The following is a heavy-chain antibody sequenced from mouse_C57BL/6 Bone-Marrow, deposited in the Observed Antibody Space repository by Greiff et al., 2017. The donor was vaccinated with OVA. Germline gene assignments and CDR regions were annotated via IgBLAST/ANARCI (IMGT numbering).Heavy chain of an antibody. D-gene: IGHD2-1*01. V-gene: IGHV5-9-1*02. CDR1: GFTFSSYA. CDR3: TRDESYGNWYFDV. CDR2: ISSGGDYI. J-gene: IGHJ1*03. Sequence: EVQRVESGEGLVKPGGSLKLSCAASGFTFSSYAMSWVRQTPEKRLEWVAYISSGGDYIYYADTVKGRFTISRDNARNTLYLQMSSLKSEDTAMYYCTRDESYGNWYFDVWGTGTTVTVSS.